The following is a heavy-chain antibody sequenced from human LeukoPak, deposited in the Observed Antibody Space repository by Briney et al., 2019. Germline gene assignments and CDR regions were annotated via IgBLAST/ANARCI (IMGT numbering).Heavy chain of an antibody. CDR2: MSGAGGRI. V-gene: IGHV3-23*01. Sequence: PGGSLRLSCEASGFTFSIYAMSWVRQAPGKGLEWLSIMSGAGGRIEYADSVKGRFTISRDNSRNTVYLHMNSLRAEDTAVYYCAKATYINYGLGSYYNFPPLDDYWGQGTLVTVSS. J-gene: IGHJ4*02. CDR1: GFTFSIYA. D-gene: IGHD3-10*01. CDR3: AKATYINYGLGSYYNFPPLDDY.